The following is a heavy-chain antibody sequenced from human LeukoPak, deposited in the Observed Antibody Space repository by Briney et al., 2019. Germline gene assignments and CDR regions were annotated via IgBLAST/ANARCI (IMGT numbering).Heavy chain of an antibody. CDR1: GGSISSSGYY. CDR3: ANVGFAERRRESPGDSSGYSYFDY. Sequence: SETLSLTCTVSGGSISSSGYYWGWIRQPPGKGLEWIGYIYYSGSTNYNPSLKSRVTISVDTSKNQFSLKLSSVTAADTAVYYCANVGFAERRRESPGDSSGYSYFDYWGQGTLVTVSS. V-gene: IGHV4-61*05. D-gene: IGHD3-22*01. J-gene: IGHJ4*02. CDR2: IYYSGST.